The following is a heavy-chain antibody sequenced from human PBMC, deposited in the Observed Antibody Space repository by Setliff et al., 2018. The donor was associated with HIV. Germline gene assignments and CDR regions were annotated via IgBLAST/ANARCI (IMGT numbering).Heavy chain of an antibody. J-gene: IGHJ3*01. CDR1: GGSISSMTYY. CDR3: VKHFWTDYYYWRDTRSFDL. D-gene: IGHD3-3*01. V-gene: IGHV4-39*01. Sequence: SETLSLTCTVYGGSISSMTYYWGCIRQPTGKGLEGIGSIYYSGTNYYNPSLKSRVTISIDTSKNQFSLNLSSVPDANTAVYYCVKHFWTDYYYWRDTRSFDLWGQGTMVTVSS. CDR2: IYYSGTN.